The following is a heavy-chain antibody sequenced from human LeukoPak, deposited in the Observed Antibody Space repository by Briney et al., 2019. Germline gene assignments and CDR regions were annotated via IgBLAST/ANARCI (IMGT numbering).Heavy chain of an antibody. CDR1: GGSISSSSYY. J-gene: IGHJ4*02. D-gene: IGHD3-22*01. CDR3: ARSSYDSSSYYYLFDY. V-gene: IGHV4-39*07. CDR2: IYYSGST. Sequence: PSETLSLTCTVSGGSISSSSYYWGWIRQPPGKGLEWIGNIYYSGSTYYNPSLKSRVTISVDTSKNQFSLKLSSVTAADTAVYYCARSSYDSSSYYYLFDYWXQGALVTVSS.